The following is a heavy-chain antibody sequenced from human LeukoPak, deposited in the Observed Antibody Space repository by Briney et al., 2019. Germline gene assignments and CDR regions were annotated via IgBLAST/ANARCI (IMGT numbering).Heavy chain of an antibody. D-gene: IGHD3-3*01. J-gene: IGHJ5*02. CDR1: ADSISGSDYY. CDR3: ARHSGVALGWFDP. CDR2: IYYSGSI. V-gene: IGHV4-39*01. Sequence: SETLSLTCTVSADSISGSDYYWGWIRQPPGKGLEWIGSIYYSGSIYYNPSLKSRVTISVDTSKNQFSLKLNSVTAADTAVYYCARHSGVALGWFDPWGQGTLVTVSS.